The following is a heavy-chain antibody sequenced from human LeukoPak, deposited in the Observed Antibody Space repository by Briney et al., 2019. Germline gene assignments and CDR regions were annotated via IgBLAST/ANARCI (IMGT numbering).Heavy chain of an antibody. V-gene: IGHV3-23*01. D-gene: IGHD3-22*01. CDR3: AKSEPHYYDSSGYSTFDY. J-gene: IGHJ4*02. CDR2: ISGSGGST. CDR1: GFTSSSYA. Sequence: GGSLRLSCAASGFTSSSYAMSWVRQAPGKGLEWVSAISGSGGSTYYADSVKGRFTISRDNSKNALYLQINSLRAEDTAVYYCAKSEPHYYDSSGYSTFDYWGQGTLVTVSS.